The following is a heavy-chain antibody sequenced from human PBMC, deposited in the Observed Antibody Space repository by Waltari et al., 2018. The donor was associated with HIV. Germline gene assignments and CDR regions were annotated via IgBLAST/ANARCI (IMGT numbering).Heavy chain of an antibody. CDR1: GATFIPYD. CDR2: ITPILSVP. D-gene: IGHD3-10*01. Sequence: QVQLVQSGTEVKKPGSSVQVSCKTSGATFIPYDIIWVRQAPGKGLEWMGKITPILSVPNYAQKFQGRITITADKSTRTAYMELTSLRSDDTAVYYCAREGGVSFPGAMDVWGQGTTITVSS. CDR3: AREGGVSFPGAMDV. V-gene: IGHV1-69*04. J-gene: IGHJ6*02.